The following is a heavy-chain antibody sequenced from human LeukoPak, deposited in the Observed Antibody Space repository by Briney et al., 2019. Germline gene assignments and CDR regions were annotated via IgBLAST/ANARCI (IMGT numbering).Heavy chain of an antibody. V-gene: IGHV3-33*01. CDR2: IWYDGSNK. J-gene: IGHJ4*02. CDR1: GFTFSSYG. CDR3: ARENGDYGAPFDY. Sequence: GRSLRLSCAASGFTFSSYGMHWVRQAPGKGLEWVAVIWYDGSNKYYADSVKGRFTISRDNSKNTLYLQMNSLRAEDTAVYYCARENGDYGAPFDYWGQGTLVTVSS. D-gene: IGHD4-17*01.